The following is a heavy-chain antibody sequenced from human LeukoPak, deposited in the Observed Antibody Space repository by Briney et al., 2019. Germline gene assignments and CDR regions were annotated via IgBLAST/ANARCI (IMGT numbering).Heavy chain of an antibody. J-gene: IGHJ3*02. CDR3: ARGEYSSGWYAAFDI. D-gene: IGHD6-19*01. CDR1: GFTFSSYS. CDR2: ISSSSYI. V-gene: IGHV3-21*01. Sequence: PGGSLRLSCAASGFTFSSYSMNWVRQAPGKGLEWVSSISSSSYIYYADSVKGRFTISRDNAKNSLYLQMNSLRAEDTAVYYCARGEYSSGWYAAFDIWGQGTMVTVSS.